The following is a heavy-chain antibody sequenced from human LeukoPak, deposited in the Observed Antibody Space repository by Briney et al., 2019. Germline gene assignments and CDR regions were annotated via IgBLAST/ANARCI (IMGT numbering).Heavy chain of an antibody. CDR3: ARVGATNDAFDI. CDR1: GYTFTGYY. Sequence: ASVKVSCKASGYTFTGYYMHWVRRAPGQGLEWMGWINPNSGGTSYAQKFQGRVTMTRDTSISTAYMELSRLRSDDTAVYYCARVGATNDAFDIWGQGTMVTVSS. D-gene: IGHD1-26*01. J-gene: IGHJ3*02. CDR2: INPNSGGT. V-gene: IGHV1-2*02.